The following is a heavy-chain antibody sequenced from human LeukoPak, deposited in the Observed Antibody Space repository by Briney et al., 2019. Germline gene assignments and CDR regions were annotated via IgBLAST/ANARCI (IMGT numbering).Heavy chain of an antibody. V-gene: IGHV1-18*01. Sequence: ASVKVSCKAPGYTFTSYGISWVRQAPGQGLEWMGYISAYIGNTNYAQKFQGRVTMTTDTSTSTAYMELRGLRSDDTAVYYCAREGVAAADEPGIFPSDYWGQGTLVTVSS. CDR1: GYTFTSYG. D-gene: IGHD6-13*01. CDR2: ISAYIGNT. CDR3: AREGVAAADEPGIFPSDY. J-gene: IGHJ4*02.